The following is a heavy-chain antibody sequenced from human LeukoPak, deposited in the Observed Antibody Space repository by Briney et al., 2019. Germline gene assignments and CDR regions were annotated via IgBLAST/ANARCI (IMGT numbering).Heavy chain of an antibody. D-gene: IGHD3-22*01. V-gene: IGHV3-30-3*01. Sequence: GGSLRLSCAASGFTFSSYAMHWVRQAPGKGLEWVAVISYDGSNKYYADSVKGRFTISRDNSKNTLYLQMNSLRAEDTALYYCAKGTYYYDSSGYYYGPSYYFDYWGQGTLVTVSS. CDR1: GFTFSSYA. CDR3: AKGTYYYDSSGYYYGPSYYFDY. J-gene: IGHJ4*02. CDR2: ISYDGSNK.